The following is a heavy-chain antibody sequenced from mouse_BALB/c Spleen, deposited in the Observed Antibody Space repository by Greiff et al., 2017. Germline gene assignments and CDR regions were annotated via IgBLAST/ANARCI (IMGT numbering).Heavy chain of an antibody. CDR2: ISYDGSN. CDR3: ARVGIGYYAMDY. V-gene: IGHV3-6*02. CDR1: GYSITSGYY. J-gene: IGHJ4*01. Sequence: EVQLQESGPGLVKPSQSLSLTCSVTGYSITSGYYWNWIRQFPGNKLEWMGYISYDGSNNYNPSLKNRISITRDTSKNQFFLKLNSVTTEDTATYYCARVGIGYYAMDYWGQGTSVTVSS.